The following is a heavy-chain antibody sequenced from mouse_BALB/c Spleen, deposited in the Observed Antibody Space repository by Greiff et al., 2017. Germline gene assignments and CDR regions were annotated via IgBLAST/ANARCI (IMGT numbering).Heavy chain of an antibody. J-gene: IGHJ2*01. CDR1: GFTFSSYA. Sequence: EVHLVESGGGLVKPGGSLKLSCAASGFTFSSYAMSWVRQTPEKRLEWVASISSGGSTYYPDSVKGRFTISRDNARNILYLQMSSLRSEDTAMYYCARGEVITTGNFDYWGQGTTVTVSS. D-gene: IGHD2-4*01. V-gene: IGHV5-6-5*01. CDR3: ARGEVITTGNFDY. CDR2: ISSGGST.